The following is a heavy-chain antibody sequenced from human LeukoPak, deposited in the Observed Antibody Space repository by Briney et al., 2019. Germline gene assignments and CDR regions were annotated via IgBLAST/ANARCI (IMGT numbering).Heavy chain of an antibody. J-gene: IGHJ4*02. V-gene: IGHV3-66*02. CDR2: IYSGGST. D-gene: IGHD6-19*01. Sequence: GGSLRLSCAASGFTVSNNYMSWVRQAPGKGLEWVSVIYSGGSTYYADSVKGRFTISRDNSKNTLYLQMNSLRAEDTAVYYCARDFSSGWYFDYWGQGTLVTVSS. CDR3: ARDFSSGWYFDY. CDR1: GFTVSNNY.